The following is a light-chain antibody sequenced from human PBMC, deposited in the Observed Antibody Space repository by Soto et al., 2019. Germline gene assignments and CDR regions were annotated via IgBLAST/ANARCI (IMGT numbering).Light chain of an antibody. CDR3: QQYNSDSWT. J-gene: IGKJ1*01. V-gene: IGKV1-5*01. CDR1: QSISSW. Sequence: DIQMTQSPSTLSASVGDRVTITCRASQSISSWLDWYQQKPGKAPKLLIYDASSLESGVPSRFSGSGSGTEFTLTISSLQPDDFATDYCQQYNSDSWTFGQGTKVEIK. CDR2: DAS.